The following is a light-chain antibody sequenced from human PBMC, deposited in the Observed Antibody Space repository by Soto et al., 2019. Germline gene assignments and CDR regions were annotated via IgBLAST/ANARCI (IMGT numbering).Light chain of an antibody. Sequence: DIQMTQSPSSLSASVGDRVTITCRASQSISSYLNWYQQKPGKAPKLLIYAASSLQSGVPSRFSGSASGTDFTLTISSLQPEDFATYYCQQSYSTPPLTFGGGTTGEIK. CDR3: QQSYSTPPLT. V-gene: IGKV1-39*01. J-gene: IGKJ4*01. CDR1: QSISSY. CDR2: AAS.